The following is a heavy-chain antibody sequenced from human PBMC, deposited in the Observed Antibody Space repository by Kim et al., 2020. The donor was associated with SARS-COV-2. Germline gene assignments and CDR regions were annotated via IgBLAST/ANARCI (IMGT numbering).Heavy chain of an antibody. D-gene: IGHD3-10*01. J-gene: IGHJ4*02. Sequence: ADSVKGRFTISRDNSKNTLYLQMNSLRAEDTAVYYCATALSGSYYNSFDYCGQGTLVTVSS. V-gene: IGHV3-30*01. CDR3: ATALSGSYYNSFDY.